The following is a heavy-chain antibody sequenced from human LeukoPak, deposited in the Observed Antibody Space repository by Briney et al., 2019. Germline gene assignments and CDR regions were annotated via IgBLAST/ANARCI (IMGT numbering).Heavy chain of an antibody. Sequence: PGGSLGPSFAASGFPFSTYAMSWGRQAPGKGLEWVSAFLGSGSDTYYADSVKGRCTISRDNSKNTLHLQMNSLRAEDTAIYYCAKTSRVNSAYDSPFDYWGQGTLVTVSS. V-gene: IGHV3-23*01. CDR2: FLGSGSDT. D-gene: IGHD5-12*01. CDR3: AKTSRVNSAYDSPFDY. CDR1: GFPFSTYA. J-gene: IGHJ4*02.